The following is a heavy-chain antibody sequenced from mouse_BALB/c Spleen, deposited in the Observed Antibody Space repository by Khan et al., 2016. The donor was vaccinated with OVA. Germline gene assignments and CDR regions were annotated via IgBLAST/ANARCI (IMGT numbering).Heavy chain of an antibody. CDR2: IDPANGNT. CDR3: ADSFVLYAVDY. Sequence: VQLQQSGPELVKPGASVTLSCTASGFNITDTYTRCVSRRSQQGQIWIGRIDPANGNTKYNPTLQGKATVTADTSTNTAYLQLTSLTSEDTAVYCCADSFVLYAVDYWGQGTSVTVSS. J-gene: IGHJ4*01. CDR1: GFNITDTY. D-gene: IGHD1-2*01. V-gene: IGHV14-3*02.